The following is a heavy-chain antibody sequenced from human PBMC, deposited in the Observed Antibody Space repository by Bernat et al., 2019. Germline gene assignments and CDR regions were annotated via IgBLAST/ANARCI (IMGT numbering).Heavy chain of an antibody. J-gene: IGHJ4*02. CDR2: IRQDGNEK. CDR3: ARDFKDFDY. Sequence: EVQLVESGGGLVKPGGSLRLSCAASGFTFSNAWMSWVRQAPGKGLEWVANIRQDGNEKYYVDSVKGRFTISRDNAKNSLYLQMSSLRAEDTAVYYCARDFKDFDYWGQGMLVTVSS. V-gene: IGHV3-7*04. CDR1: GFTFSNAW.